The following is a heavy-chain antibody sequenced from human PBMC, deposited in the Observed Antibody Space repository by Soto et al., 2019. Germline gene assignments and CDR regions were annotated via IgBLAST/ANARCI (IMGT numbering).Heavy chain of an antibody. Sequence: QVQLQESGPGLVKPSQTLSLTCTVSGGSISSGGYYWSWIRQHPGKGLEWIGYIYYSGSTYYNPSLRRRVTLSVDTSKNQFSLKLSSVTAADTAVYYCARSAPRLGGNSDAFDIWGQGTMVTVSS. CDR1: GGSISSGGYY. J-gene: IGHJ3*02. CDR3: ARSAPRLGGNSDAFDI. D-gene: IGHD2-21*02. CDR2: IYYSGST. V-gene: IGHV4-31*03.